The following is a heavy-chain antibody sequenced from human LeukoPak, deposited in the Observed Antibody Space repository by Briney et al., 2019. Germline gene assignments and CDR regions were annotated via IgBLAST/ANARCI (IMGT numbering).Heavy chain of an antibody. CDR2: ISSSSSTI. CDR3: ARDPYGDYVQDV. Sequence: GGSLRLSCAASGFTFSSYSMNWVRQAPGKGLEWVSYISSSSSTIYYADSVKGRFTISRDYAKNSLYLQMNSLRAEDTAVYYCARDPYGDYVQDVWGQGTTVTVSS. V-gene: IGHV3-48*01. D-gene: IGHD4-17*01. J-gene: IGHJ6*02. CDR1: GFTFSSYS.